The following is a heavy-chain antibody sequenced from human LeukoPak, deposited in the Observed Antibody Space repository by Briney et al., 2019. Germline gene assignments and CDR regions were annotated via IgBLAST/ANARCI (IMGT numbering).Heavy chain of an antibody. J-gene: IGHJ4*02. CDR2: VYHTGAT. Sequence: MPSETLSLTCAVSGYSISSGYYWGWIRQPPGKGLEWIGSVYHTGATHYNPSLKSRVIISVDTSKNQFSLKLSSVTAADTAVYYCATSLYSTEAYWGQGTLVAVSS. V-gene: IGHV4-38-2*01. CDR3: ATSLYSTEAY. D-gene: IGHD2-21*01. CDR1: GYSISSGYY.